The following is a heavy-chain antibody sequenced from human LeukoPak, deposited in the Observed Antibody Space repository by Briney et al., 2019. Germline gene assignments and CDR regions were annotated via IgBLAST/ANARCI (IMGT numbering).Heavy chain of an antibody. Sequence: GGSLRLSCAASGVTFSSYSMNWVRQAPGKGLEWVSVIYSGGSTYYADSVKGRFTISRDNSKNTLYLQMNSLRAEDTAVYYCARAAHSGSYSTGEWGQGTLVTVSS. CDR3: ARAAHSGSYSTGE. D-gene: IGHD1-26*01. V-gene: IGHV3-66*01. CDR1: GVTFSSYS. J-gene: IGHJ4*02. CDR2: IYSGGST.